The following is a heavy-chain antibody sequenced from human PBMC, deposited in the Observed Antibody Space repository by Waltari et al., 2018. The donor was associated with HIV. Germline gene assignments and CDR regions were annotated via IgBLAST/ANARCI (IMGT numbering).Heavy chain of an antibody. J-gene: IGHJ3*02. D-gene: IGHD2-2*01. CDR2: IYHSGST. Sequence: QVHLQESGPGLVKPSGTLSLTCAVSGGSISSSNWWSWVRQPPGKGLEWIGEIYHSGSTNDNRSLKSRVTISEDKSKNQFSLKLSSVTAADTAVYYCARASSPRYGFDIWGQGTMVTVSS. CDR1: GGSISSSNW. CDR3: ARASSPRYGFDI. V-gene: IGHV4-4*02.